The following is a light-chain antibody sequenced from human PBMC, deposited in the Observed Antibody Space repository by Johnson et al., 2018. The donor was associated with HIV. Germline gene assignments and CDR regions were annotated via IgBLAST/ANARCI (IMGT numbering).Light chain of an antibody. J-gene: IGLJ1*01. CDR1: SSNIGNNY. V-gene: IGLV1-51*02. Sequence: QSVLTQPPSVSAAPGQKVTISCSGSSSNIGNNYVSWYQQLPGTAPKLLFYENNKRPSGIPDRFSGSKSGTSATLGITGVHTGDEADYYCAAWDSGLSARYVFGPGT. CDR3: AAWDSGLSARYV. CDR2: ENN.